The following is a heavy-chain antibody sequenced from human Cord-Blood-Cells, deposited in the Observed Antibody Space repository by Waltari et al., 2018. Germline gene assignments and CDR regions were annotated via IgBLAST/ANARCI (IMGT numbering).Heavy chain of an antibody. J-gene: IGHJ4*02. D-gene: IGHD1-26*01. Sequence: QVQLVESGGGVVQPGRSLRPSCAASGFTFSSYPMHWVRQAPGKGLEWVAVISYDGSNKYYADSVKGRFTISRDNSKNTLYLQMNSLRAEDTAVYYCAGGSYYFYYWGQGTLVTVSS. CDR1: GFTFSSYP. V-gene: IGHV3-30-3*01. CDR2: ISYDGSNK. CDR3: AGGSYYFYY.